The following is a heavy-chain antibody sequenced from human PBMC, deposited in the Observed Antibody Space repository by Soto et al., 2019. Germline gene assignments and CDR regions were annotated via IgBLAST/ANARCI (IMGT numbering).Heavy chain of an antibody. J-gene: IGHJ4*02. D-gene: IGHD3-22*01. V-gene: IGHV5-51*01. CDR3: ARQKDSSGYYPTLDY. CDR2: IYLGDSDT. CDR1: GYSFTNYW. Sequence: PGESLKISCKASGYSFTNYWIGWVRQMPGKGLEWVGIIYLGDSDTRYSPSFQGQVTISADKSISTSYLQWSSLKASDTAMYYCARQKDSSGYYPTLDYWGQGTLVTVSS.